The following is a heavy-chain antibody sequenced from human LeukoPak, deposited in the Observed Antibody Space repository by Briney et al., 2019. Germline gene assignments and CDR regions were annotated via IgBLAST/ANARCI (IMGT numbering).Heavy chain of an antibody. J-gene: IGHJ5*02. V-gene: IGHV1-69*06. CDR1: GGTFNNYT. Sequence: SVKVSCKASGGTFNNYTITWVRQAPGQGLEWMGGIIPIFGTPNYAQKFQGRVTITADKSTSTAYMEVSRLRYDDTAVYYCARPLRVTMIRGAAFRASSDFDPWGQGTLVTVSS. D-gene: IGHD3-10*01. CDR2: IIPIFGTP. CDR3: ARPLRVTMIRGAAFRASSDFDP.